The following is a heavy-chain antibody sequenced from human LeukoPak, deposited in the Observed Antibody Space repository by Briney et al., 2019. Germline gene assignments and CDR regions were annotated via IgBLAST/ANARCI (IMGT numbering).Heavy chain of an antibody. CDR1: GFTFSDYY. V-gene: IGHV3-11*01. CDR2: ISSSGSTI. Sequence: PGGSLRLSCAASGFTFSDYYMSWVRPAPGEGLEWVSYISSSGSTIYYADSVKGRFTISRDNANNSLYLQMNSLRAEDTAVYYCASNSYAGYCSGGSCYFDYWGQGTLVTVSS. J-gene: IGHJ4*02. CDR3: ASNSYAGYCSGGSCYFDY. D-gene: IGHD2-15*01.